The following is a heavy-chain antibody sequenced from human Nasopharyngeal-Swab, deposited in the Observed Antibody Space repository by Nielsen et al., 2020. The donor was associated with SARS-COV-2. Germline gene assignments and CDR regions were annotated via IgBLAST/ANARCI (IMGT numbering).Heavy chain of an antibody. CDR3: ATSPFSSSWYDASYYYGMNV. D-gene: IGHD6-13*01. V-gene: IGHV3-9*01. CDR1: GFTFDDYA. J-gene: IGHJ6*02. Sequence: SLKISCAASGFTFDDYAMHWVRQAPGKGLEWVSGISWNSGSIGYADSAKGRFTISRDNAKNSLYLQMNSLRAEDTALYYCATSPFSSSWYDASYYYGMNVWGQGTTVTVSS. CDR2: ISWNSGSI.